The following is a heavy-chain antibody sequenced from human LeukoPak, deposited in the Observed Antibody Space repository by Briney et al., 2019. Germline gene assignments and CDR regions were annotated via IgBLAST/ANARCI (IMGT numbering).Heavy chain of an antibody. CDR1: GGSISSSSYY. CDR3: AGGPGYCSSTSCYARAFDI. V-gene: IGHV4-39*01. Sequence: SETLSLTCTVSGGSISSSSYYWGWIRQPPGKGLEWTGSIYYSGSTYYNPSLKSRVTISVDTSKNQFSLKLSSVTAADTAVYYCAGGPGYCSSTSCYARAFDIWGQGTMVTVSS. D-gene: IGHD2-2*01. CDR2: IYYSGST. J-gene: IGHJ3*02.